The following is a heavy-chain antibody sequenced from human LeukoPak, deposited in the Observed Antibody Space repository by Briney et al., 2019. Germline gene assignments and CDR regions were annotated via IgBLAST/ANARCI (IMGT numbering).Heavy chain of an antibody. CDR1: GGSISSYY. CDR3: ARVNSYYYDSSGYYIFDY. V-gene: IGHV4-4*07. CDR2: IYTSGST. Sequence: PSETLSLTCTVSGGSISSYYWSWIRQPAGKGLEWIGRIYTSGSTNYNPSLKSRVTMSVDTSKNQFSLKLSSVTAADTAVYHCARVNSYYYDSSGYYIFDYWGQGTLVTVSS. D-gene: IGHD3-22*01. J-gene: IGHJ4*02.